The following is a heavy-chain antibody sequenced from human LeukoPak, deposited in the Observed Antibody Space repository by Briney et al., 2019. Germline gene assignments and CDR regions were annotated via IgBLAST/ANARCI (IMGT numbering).Heavy chain of an antibody. CDR2: ISRSGTSI. J-gene: IGHJ4*02. CDR1: GFTFSDYY. CDR3: AKDWSRGYSYGYSPFDY. V-gene: IGHV3-11*01. Sequence: GGSLRLSCAASGFTFSDYYMSWIRQAPGKGLEWVSYISRSGTSIDYGDSVKGRFTISRDNAKNSLYLQMNSLRAEDTAVYYCAKDWSRGYSYGYSPFDYWGQGTLVTVSS. D-gene: IGHD5-18*01.